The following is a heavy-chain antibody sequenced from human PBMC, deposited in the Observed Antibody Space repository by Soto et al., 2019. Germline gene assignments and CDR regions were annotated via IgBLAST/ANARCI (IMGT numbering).Heavy chain of an antibody. CDR3: VAGPDRAKSAY. CDR1: GGSINDYY. V-gene: IGHV4-59*01. CDR2: GLRPDYT. J-gene: IGHJ4*01. Sequence: QVQLQESGPGLVKPSETLSLTCTVSGGSINDYYWSWTRQPPGKGLEWIAYGLRPDYTGYNPSLRNRVTMSSDTSKNQFSRRLISVTAADTAVYYCVAGPDRAKSAYWGQGTLVTVSS.